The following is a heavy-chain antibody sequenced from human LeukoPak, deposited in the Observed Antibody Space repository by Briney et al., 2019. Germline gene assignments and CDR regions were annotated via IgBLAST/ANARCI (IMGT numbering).Heavy chain of an antibody. J-gene: IGHJ4*02. V-gene: IGHV4-59*01. D-gene: IGHD2-2*01. CDR2: IYYSGST. CDR3: ARGDGYCSSTSCLLHFDY. CDR1: GGSISSYY. Sequence: PSETLSLTCTVSGGSISSYYWSWIRQPPGKGLEWIGYIYYSGSTNYNPSLKSRVTISVDTSKNQFSLKLSSVTAADTAVYYCARGDGYCSSTSCLLHFDYWGQGTLVTASS.